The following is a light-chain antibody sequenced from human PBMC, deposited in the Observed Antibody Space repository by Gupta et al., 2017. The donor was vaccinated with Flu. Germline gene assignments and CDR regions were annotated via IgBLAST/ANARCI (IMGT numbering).Light chain of an antibody. CDR2: KDK. J-gene: IGLJ2*01. Sequence: SSALTLPVPMTVALGQTARSPCGGKDIGSYNVQWYRQTPGQAPVLVIYKDKNRPSGIPERFSGSNSGNTAALTITRAQAGDEGAYYCQVGDGSFHVVFGGGTKLTVL. V-gene: IGLV3-9*01. CDR1: DIGSYN. CDR3: QVGDGSFHVV.